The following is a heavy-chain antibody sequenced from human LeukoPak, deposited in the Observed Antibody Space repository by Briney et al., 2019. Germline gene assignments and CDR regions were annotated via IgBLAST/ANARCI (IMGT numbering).Heavy chain of an antibody. D-gene: IGHD2-21*01. Sequence: NPGGSLRLSCAASGFTFSSYSMNWVRQAPGKGLEWVSSISSSSSYIYYADSVKGRFTISRDNAKNSLYLQMNSLRAEDTAVYYCARDPAGFGGAGKDYWGQGTLVTVSS. CDR1: GFTFSSYS. V-gene: IGHV3-21*01. CDR3: ARDPAGFGGAGKDY. CDR2: ISSSSSYI. J-gene: IGHJ4*02.